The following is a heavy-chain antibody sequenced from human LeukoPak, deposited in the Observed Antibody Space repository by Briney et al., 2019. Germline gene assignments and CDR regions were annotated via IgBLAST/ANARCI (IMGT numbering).Heavy chain of an antibody. Sequence: PSETLSLTCAVYGGSFSGYYWSWIRQPPGKGLEWIGEINHSGSTNYNPSLKSRVTISVDTSKNQFSLKLSSVTAADTAVYYCATYEDIVVVPAARAEYFQHWGQGTLVTVSP. CDR2: INHSGST. V-gene: IGHV4-34*01. D-gene: IGHD2-2*01. CDR1: GGSFSGYY. J-gene: IGHJ1*01. CDR3: ATYEDIVVVPAARAEYFQH.